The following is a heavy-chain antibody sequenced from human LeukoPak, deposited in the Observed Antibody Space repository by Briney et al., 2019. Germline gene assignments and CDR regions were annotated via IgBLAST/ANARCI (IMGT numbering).Heavy chain of an antibody. CDR3: ARHRDCSSTSCYTPNDAFDI. CDR1: GYSFTRYW. Sequence: GESLKISCKGSGYSFTRYWIGWVRPMPGKGLEWMGIIYPGDSDTRYSPSFQGQVTISADKSISTAYLQWSSLKASDTAMYYCARHRDCSSTSCYTPNDAFDIWGQGTMVTASS. D-gene: IGHD2-2*02. J-gene: IGHJ3*02. CDR2: IYPGDSDT. V-gene: IGHV5-51*01.